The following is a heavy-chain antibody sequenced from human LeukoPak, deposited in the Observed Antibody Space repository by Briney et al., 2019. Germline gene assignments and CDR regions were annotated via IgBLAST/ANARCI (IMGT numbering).Heavy chain of an antibody. CDR2: ISPYNGNT. CDR1: GYTFINYG. Sequence: ASVKVSCKASGYTFINYGISWVRQAPGQGPEWMGWISPYNGNTKYLQKLQGRVTMTTDTSTSTAYMEVSSLRSDDTAVYYCAREESIGSYQFLHDYWGQGTLVTVSS. D-gene: IGHD1-26*01. CDR3: AREESIGSYQFLHDY. V-gene: IGHV1-18*01. J-gene: IGHJ4*02.